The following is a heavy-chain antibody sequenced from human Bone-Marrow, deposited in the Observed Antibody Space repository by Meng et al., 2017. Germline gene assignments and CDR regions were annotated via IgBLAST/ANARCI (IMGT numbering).Heavy chain of an antibody. D-gene: IGHD6-19*01. CDR1: GFTFSSYD. Sequence: GESLKISCAASGFTFSSYDMHWVRQATGKGLEWLAVISYDGNDKEYADSVKGRFTVSRDNSKNTLYLQMNSLRPDDTALYYSARGGQWLVRWTIEYWGQGTLVTVSS. J-gene: IGHJ4*02. V-gene: IGHV3-30*03. CDR3: ARGGQWLVRWTIEY. CDR2: ISYDGNDK.